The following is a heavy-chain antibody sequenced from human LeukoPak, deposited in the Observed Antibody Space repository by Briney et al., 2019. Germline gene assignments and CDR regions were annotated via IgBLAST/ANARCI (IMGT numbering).Heavy chain of an antibody. CDR2: IHYSGST. CDR3: ARGSRYYYDSSGYLFDY. CDR1: GGSISSYY. Sequence: SETLSLTCTVSGGSISSYYCTWIRQPPGKGLEWIGYIHYSGSTNYNPSLKSRVTISVDTSKNQFSLNLSSVTAADTAVYYCARGSRYYYDSSGYLFDYWGQGTLVTVSS. V-gene: IGHV4-59*01. J-gene: IGHJ4*02. D-gene: IGHD3-22*01.